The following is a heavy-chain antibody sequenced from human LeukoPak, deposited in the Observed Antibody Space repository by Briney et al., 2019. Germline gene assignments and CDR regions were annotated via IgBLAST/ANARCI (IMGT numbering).Heavy chain of an antibody. J-gene: IGHJ4*02. V-gene: IGHV1-24*01. D-gene: IGHD1-26*01. CDR3: ATSGKKRWELLRHFDY. CDR2: FDPEDGET. Sequence: ASVKVSCKVSGYTLTELSMHWVRQAPGKGLAWMGGFDPEDGETIYAQKFQGRVTMTEETSTDTAYMELSSMRSEDTAVYYCATSGKKRWELLRHFDYWGQGTLVTVSS. CDR1: GYTLTELS.